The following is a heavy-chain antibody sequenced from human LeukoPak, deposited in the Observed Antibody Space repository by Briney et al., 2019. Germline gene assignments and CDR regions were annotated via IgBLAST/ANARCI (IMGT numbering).Heavy chain of an antibody. CDR2: IYYSGST. CDR3: ARDLSVPTPRGNYYYYGMDV. J-gene: IGHJ6*02. V-gene: IGHV4-31*03. D-gene: IGHD6-13*01. Sequence: SETLSLTCTVSGGSISSGGYYWSWIRQHPGKGLEWIGSIYYSGSTNYNPSLQGRVTISLDTSRNQFSLKLSSVTAADTAVYYCARDLSVPTPRGNYYYYGMDVWGQGTTVTVSS. CDR1: GGSISSGGYY.